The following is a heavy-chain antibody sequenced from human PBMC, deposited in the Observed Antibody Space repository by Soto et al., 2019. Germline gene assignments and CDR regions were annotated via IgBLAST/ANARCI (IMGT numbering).Heavy chain of an antibody. Sequence: QVQLVESGGGVVQPGRSLRLSCAASGFTFSSYAMHWVRQAPGKGLEWVAVISYDGSNKYYADSVKGRFTISRDNSKNTLYLQMNSLRAEDTAVYYCAREGGCSSTSCYFYYYYGMDVWGQGTTVTVSS. D-gene: IGHD2-2*01. CDR3: AREGGCSSTSCYFYYYYGMDV. V-gene: IGHV3-30-3*01. J-gene: IGHJ6*02. CDR1: GFTFSSYA. CDR2: ISYDGSNK.